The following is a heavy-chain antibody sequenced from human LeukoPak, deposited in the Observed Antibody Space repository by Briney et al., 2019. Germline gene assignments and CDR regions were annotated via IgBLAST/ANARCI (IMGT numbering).Heavy chain of an antibody. V-gene: IGHV4-61*02. CDR3: ARDIHTSDWTKFDY. J-gene: IGHJ4*02. CDR2: NYSNGRP. Sequence: PSETLSLTCNVSGGSISSGNYYGSWIPKPAGKGLEWIGRNYSNGRPNYNPYLKSRVTISVDTSKNQFSLNLSSVTAADTAVYYCARDIHTSDWTKFDYWGQGTSVTVSS. D-gene: IGHD6-19*01. CDR1: GGSISSGNYY.